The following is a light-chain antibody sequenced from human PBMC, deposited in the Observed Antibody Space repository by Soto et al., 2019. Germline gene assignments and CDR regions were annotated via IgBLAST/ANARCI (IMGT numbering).Light chain of an antibody. CDR3: QQYGSSPWT. CDR1: QSVSSTY. CDR2: GAS. J-gene: IGKJ1*01. V-gene: IGKV3-20*01. Sequence: EIVLTQSPGTLSLSPGERVTLSCRASQSVSSTYLAWYQQKHGQAPRLLIYGASSRATGIPDRFSGSGSGTDFTLTINRLEPEDFAVYYCQQYGSSPWTFGQGTKVEIK.